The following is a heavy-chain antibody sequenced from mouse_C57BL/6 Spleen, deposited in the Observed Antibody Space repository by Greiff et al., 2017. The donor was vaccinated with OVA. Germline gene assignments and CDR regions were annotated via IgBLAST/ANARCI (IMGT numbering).Heavy chain of an antibody. CDR1: GYTFTSYW. D-gene: IGHD2-4*01. J-gene: IGHJ1*03. CDR3: TRYPYYDYDEGYFDV. V-gene: IGHV1-5*01. Sequence: EVQLQQSGTVLARPGASVKMSCKTSGYTFTSYWMHWVKQRPGQGLEWIGAIYPGNSDTSYNQKFKGKAKLTAVTSASTAYMELSSLTNEDSAVYYCTRYPYYDYDEGYFDVWGTGTTVTVSS. CDR2: IYPGNSDT.